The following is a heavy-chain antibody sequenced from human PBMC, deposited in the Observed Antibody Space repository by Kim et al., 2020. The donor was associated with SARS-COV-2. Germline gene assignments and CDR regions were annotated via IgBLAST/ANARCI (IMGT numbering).Heavy chain of an antibody. J-gene: IGHJ5*02. CDR3: AKVSRDILTGYYKHDP. CDR1: GFTVSSNY. CDR2: IYSGGST. V-gene: IGHV3-66*01. D-gene: IGHD3-9*01. Sequence: VGSLRLSCAASGFTVSSNYMSWVRQAPGKGLEWVSVIYSGGSTYYADSVKGRFTISRDNSKNTLYLQMNSLRAEDTAVYYCAKVSRDILTGYYKHDPWG.